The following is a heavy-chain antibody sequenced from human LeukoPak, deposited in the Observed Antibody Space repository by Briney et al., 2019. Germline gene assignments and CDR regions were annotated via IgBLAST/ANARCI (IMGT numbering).Heavy chain of an antibody. Sequence: GGSLILSCAASGFTFTSYSMNWVRQAPGKGLEWVSAISGSGGSTYYADSVKGRFTISRDNSKNTLYLQMSSLRAEDTAVYYCAKDRGIVGASYYFDYWGQGTLVTVSS. D-gene: IGHD1-26*01. CDR3: AKDRGIVGASYYFDY. J-gene: IGHJ4*02. CDR1: GFTFTSYS. V-gene: IGHV3-23*01. CDR2: ISGSGGST.